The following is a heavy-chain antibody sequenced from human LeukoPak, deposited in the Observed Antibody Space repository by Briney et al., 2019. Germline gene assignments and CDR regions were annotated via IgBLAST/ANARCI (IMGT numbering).Heavy chain of an antibody. CDR1: GGSISSSSYY. D-gene: IGHD3-10*01. Sequence: KPSETLSLTCTVSGGSISSSSYYWGWIRQPPGKGLEWIGSIYYSGSTYYNPSLKSRVTISVDTSKNQFSLKLSSVTAADTAVYYCATENPLITMVRGVNSGYWGQGTLVTVSS. CDR3: ATENPLITMVRGVNSGY. CDR2: IYYSGST. J-gene: IGHJ4*02. V-gene: IGHV4-39*07.